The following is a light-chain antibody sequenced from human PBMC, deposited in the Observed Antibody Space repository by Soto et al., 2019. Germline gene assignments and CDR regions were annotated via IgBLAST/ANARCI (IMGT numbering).Light chain of an antibody. CDR1: QSVLYSSNNKNY. CDR3: QQYYSTPWT. V-gene: IGKV4-1*01. J-gene: IGKJ1*01. CDR2: WAS. Sequence: DIVMTQSPDSLAVSLGERATINCKSSQSVLYSSNNKNYLAWYQQKPGQPPKLLIYWASTRESGVPDRFSGSGSGTDFTLNISSLQAEDVALYCCQQYYSTPWTFGQANKVEIK.